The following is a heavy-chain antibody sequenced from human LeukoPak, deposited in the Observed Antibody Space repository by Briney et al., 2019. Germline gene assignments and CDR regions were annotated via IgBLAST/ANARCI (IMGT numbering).Heavy chain of an antibody. V-gene: IGHV1-69*04. J-gene: IGHJ6*02. CDR1: GGTFSRNA. D-gene: IGHD2/OR15-2a*01. Sequence: ASVKVSCKASGGTFSRNAISWVRQAPGQGLEWMGRFITMVGVATYAEKFQGRATITEDRSASTAYMELSSLRSDDTAVYYCAKVQAVGVPVAIDAYYSYGMDVWGQGTAVTVSS. CDR2: FITMVGVA. CDR3: AKVQAVGVPVAIDAYYSYGMDV.